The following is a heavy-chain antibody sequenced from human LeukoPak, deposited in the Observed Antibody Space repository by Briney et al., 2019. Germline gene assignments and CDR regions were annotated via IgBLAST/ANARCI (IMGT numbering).Heavy chain of an antibody. CDR1: GGSISSSSYY. J-gene: IGHJ3*02. Sequence: SETLSVTCTVSGGSISSSSYYWGWIRQPPGKGLEWIGSMSYSGSTYYNPSLKSRVTISVDTSKNQFSLKLSSVTAADTAVYCCARDWVDDAFDIWGQGTMVTVSS. V-gene: IGHV4-39*07. D-gene: IGHD3-16*01. CDR2: MSYSGST. CDR3: ARDWVDDAFDI.